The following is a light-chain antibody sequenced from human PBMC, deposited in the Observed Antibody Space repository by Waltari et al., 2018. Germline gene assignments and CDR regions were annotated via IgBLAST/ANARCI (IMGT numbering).Light chain of an antibody. J-gene: IGLJ3*02. Sequence: QSVLTQPPSASGTPGPTVTISCSGSSSNIGSNYVYWYQQFPGTAPKPLIYRNNQRPSGVPDRISGSKTGTSASLAISGLRSEDESDYYCSTWDDTLSGPVFGGGTKLTVL. V-gene: IGLV1-47*01. CDR2: RNN. CDR1: SSNIGSNY. CDR3: STWDDTLSGPV.